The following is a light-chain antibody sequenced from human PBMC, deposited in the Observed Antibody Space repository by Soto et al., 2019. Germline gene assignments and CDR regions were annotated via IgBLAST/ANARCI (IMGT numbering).Light chain of an antibody. CDR1: QDITNY. CDR2: DAY. V-gene: IGKV1-33*01. CDR3: QQYDDLPIT. J-gene: IGKJ5*01. Sequence: DTQMTQSPSSLSASVGDRVTITCQASQDITNYLNWYQQKPGKPPKLLINDAYNLETGVPSRFSGSGSGTHFSFTINSLQPEDFATYYCQQYDDLPITLGLGTRLEIK.